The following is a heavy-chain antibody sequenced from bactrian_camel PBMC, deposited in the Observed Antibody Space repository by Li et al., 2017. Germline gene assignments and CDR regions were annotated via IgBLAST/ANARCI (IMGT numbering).Heavy chain of an antibody. CDR1: TYAYNVNL. CDR2: IYTGGGNT. D-gene: IGHD2*01. J-gene: IGHJ4*01. Sequence: HVQLVESGGGSVQARGSLRLSCTASTYAYNVNLMGWFRQAPGKEREGVAVIYTGGGNTDYADSVKGRFTISQDNAKESVYLQMNDLRPDDTGIYYCAADPSHWVAMPTYTCAWDYWGQGTQVTV. CDR3: AADPSHWVAMPTYTCAWDY. V-gene: IGHV3S54*01.